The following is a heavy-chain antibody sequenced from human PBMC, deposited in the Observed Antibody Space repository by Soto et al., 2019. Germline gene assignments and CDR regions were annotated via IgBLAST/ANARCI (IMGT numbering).Heavy chain of an antibody. CDR3: TTYHGDYNFDH. Sequence: VQLVQSGAEVKKLGASVKVSCKVSGYTLNEVAMHWVRQAPGKGLEWLGGFDPDEAETIYAQHFQGRVTMTEDTSTDTVYMELSSLRSEDTALYFCTTYHGDYNFDHWGQGTLVTVSS. D-gene: IGHD4-17*01. CDR2: FDPDEAET. CDR1: GYTLNEVA. J-gene: IGHJ5*02. V-gene: IGHV1-24*01.